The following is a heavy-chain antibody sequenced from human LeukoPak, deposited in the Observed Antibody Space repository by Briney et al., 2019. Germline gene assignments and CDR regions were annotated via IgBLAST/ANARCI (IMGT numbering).Heavy chain of an antibody. Sequence: GSLRLSCAASGFTFSSYEMNWVRQAPGKGLERVSYISSSGSTIYYADSVKGRFTISRDNAKNSLYLQMNSLRAEDTAVYYCAELGITMIGGVWGKGTTVTISS. CDR3: AELGITMIGGV. J-gene: IGHJ6*04. CDR2: ISSSGSTI. CDR1: GFTFSSYE. V-gene: IGHV3-48*03. D-gene: IGHD3-10*02.